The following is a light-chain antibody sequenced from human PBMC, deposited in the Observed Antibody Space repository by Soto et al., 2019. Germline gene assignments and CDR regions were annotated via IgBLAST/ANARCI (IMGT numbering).Light chain of an antibody. CDR1: QSLSSSY. CDR3: QQYGSSPWT. V-gene: IGKV3-20*01. Sequence: EIVLTQFPGTLSLSPGKRATXXXXXXQSLSSSYLAWYQQKPGQAPRPLIYGASSRAIGIPDRFSGSGSGTDFTLTISSLEPEDFAVYYCQQYGSSPWTFGQGTKVDIK. J-gene: IGKJ1*01. CDR2: GAS.